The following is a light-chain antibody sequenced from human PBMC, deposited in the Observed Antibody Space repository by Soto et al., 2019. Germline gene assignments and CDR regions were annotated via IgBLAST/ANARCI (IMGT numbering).Light chain of an antibody. J-gene: IGKJ4*01. CDR2: GAS. CDR3: QRYNNWPPST. CDR1: QSVSSSY. V-gene: IGKV3-15*01. Sequence: EIVLTQSPGTLSLSPGERATLSCRASQSVSSSYLAWYQQKPGQAPRLLIYGASTRATGIPARFSGSGSGTEFTLTISSLQSEDFAVYYCQRYNNWPPSTFGGGTKVDIK.